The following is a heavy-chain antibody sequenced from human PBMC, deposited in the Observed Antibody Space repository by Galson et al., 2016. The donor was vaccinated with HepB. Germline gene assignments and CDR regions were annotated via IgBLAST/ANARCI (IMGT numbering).Heavy chain of an antibody. CDR1: GFTFSTYS. CDR3: ARGLPGITIFGGPINYFDY. D-gene: IGHD3-3*01. CDR2: ISSSTSYI. Sequence: SLRLSCAASGFTFSTYSLNWVRQAPGKGLEWVSSISSSTSYIYYADSVEGRFSISRDDAKTSLYLQMNSLRADDTAVYYCARGLPGITIFGGPINYFDYWGQGTLVTVSS. J-gene: IGHJ4*02. V-gene: IGHV3-21*01.